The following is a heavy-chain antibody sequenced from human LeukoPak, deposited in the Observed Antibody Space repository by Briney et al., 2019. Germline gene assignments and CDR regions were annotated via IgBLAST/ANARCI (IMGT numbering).Heavy chain of an antibody. CDR2: IRYDGGDK. Sequence: PGGSLRLSCAASGFTFNNYDMHWVRQTPGKGLEWVAFIRYDGGDKYYVESVKGRFTIFRDNSRNILYLQMNSLTDEDTAVYYCAKNRDGQTYAGAFEIWGQGTMVRVYS. CDR3: AKNRDGQTYAGAFEI. V-gene: IGHV3-30*02. CDR1: GFTFNNYD. J-gene: IGHJ3*02. D-gene: IGHD5-24*01.